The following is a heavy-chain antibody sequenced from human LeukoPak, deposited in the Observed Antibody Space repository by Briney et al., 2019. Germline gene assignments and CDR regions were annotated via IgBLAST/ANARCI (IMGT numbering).Heavy chain of an antibody. J-gene: IGHJ4*02. V-gene: IGHV3-30*02. CDR3: AKDRGAYYYDSSGFDY. Sequence: GGSLRLSCAASGFTFSSYGMHWVRQAPGKGLEWVAFIRYDGSNKYYADSVKGRFTISRDNSKNTLYLQMNSLRAEDTAVYYCAKDRGAYYYDSSGFDYWGQGTLVTVSS. CDR2: IRYDGSNK. CDR1: GFTFSSYG. D-gene: IGHD3-22*01.